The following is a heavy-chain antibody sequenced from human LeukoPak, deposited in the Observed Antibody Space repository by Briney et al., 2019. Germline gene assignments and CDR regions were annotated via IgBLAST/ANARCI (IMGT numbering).Heavy chain of an antibody. D-gene: IGHD3-10*01. V-gene: IGHV1-18*04. Sequence: ASVKVSCKASGYTFTSYYMHWVRQAPGQGLEWMGWISAYNGNTNYAQNLQGRLTITTDTSASTAYMELSSLRSEDTALYFCARDLIVYGSGSYFDYWGQGTLVTVSS. CDR1: GYTFTSYY. CDR3: ARDLIVYGSGSYFDY. CDR2: ISAYNGNT. J-gene: IGHJ4*02.